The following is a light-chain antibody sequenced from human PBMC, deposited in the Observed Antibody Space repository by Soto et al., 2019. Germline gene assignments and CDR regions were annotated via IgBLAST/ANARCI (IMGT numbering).Light chain of an antibody. CDR1: QSISSW. CDR3: QQYNDNWT. CDR2: KAS. V-gene: IGKV1-5*03. Sequence: DIQMTQSPSTLSASVRDRVTITFRASQSISSWLAWHQQKPGKAPRLLIYKASNLESGVPSRFSGSGSGTEFTLTITSLQPDDSATYYCQQYNDNWTFGQGTKVDIK. J-gene: IGKJ1*01.